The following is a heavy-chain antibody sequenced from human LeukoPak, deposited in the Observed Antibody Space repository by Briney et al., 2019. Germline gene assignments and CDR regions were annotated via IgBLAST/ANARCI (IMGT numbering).Heavy chain of an antibody. V-gene: IGHV1-18*01. J-gene: IGHJ4*02. CDR1: GYTFTSYG. Sequence: ASVKVSCKASGYTFTSYGISWVRQAPGQGLEWMGWISAYNGNANYAQKLQGRVTMTTDTSTSTAYMELRSLRSDDTAVYYCARTPSTSETAAGSFDYWGQGTLVTVSS. CDR2: ISAYNGNA. CDR3: ARTPSTSETAAGSFDY. D-gene: IGHD6-13*01.